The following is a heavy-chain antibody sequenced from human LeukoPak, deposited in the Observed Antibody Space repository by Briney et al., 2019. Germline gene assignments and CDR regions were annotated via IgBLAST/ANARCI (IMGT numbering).Heavy chain of an antibody. CDR3: ARDLDDGGSGNLDY. Sequence: GGSLRLSCAASGFTFSSYAMSWVRQAPGKGLEWVAVISYDGSNKYYADSVKGRFTISRDNSKNTLYLQMNSLRAEDTAVYYCARDLDDGGSGNLDYWGQGTLVTVSS. CDR2: ISYDGSNK. J-gene: IGHJ4*02. D-gene: IGHD3-10*01. CDR1: GFTFSSYA. V-gene: IGHV3-30-3*01.